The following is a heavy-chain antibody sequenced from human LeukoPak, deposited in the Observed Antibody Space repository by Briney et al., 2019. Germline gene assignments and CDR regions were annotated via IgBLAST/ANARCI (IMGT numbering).Heavy chain of an antibody. CDR2: MNPNSGNT. V-gene: IGHV1-8*01. CDR1: GYTFTSYD. D-gene: IGHD2-2*01. Sequence: ASVKVSCKASGYTFTSYDINWVRQATGQGLEWMGWMNPNSGNTGYAQKFQGRVTMTRNTSISTAYMELSSLRSEDTAVYYCARGRRYCSSTSCYMYYFDYWGQGTLVTVSS. J-gene: IGHJ4*02. CDR3: ARGRRYCSSTSCYMYYFDY.